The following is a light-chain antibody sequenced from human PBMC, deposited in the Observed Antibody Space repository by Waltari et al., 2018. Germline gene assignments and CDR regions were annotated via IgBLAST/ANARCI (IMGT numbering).Light chain of an antibody. V-gene: IGKV3-20*01. CDR2: GAS. CDR3: QHYLRLPVT. CDR1: QSVSRA. Sequence: EIVLTQSPGTLSLSLGERATLSCRASQSVSRALTWYQQKPGQAPSLLIYGASTRATCIPDRFSGSGSGTDFSLTISRLEPDDFAVYYCQHYLRLPVTFGQGTTVEI. J-gene: IGKJ1*01.